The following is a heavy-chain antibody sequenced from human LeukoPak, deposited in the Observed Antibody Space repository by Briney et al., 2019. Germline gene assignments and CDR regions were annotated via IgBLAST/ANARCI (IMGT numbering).Heavy chain of an antibody. Sequence: TGGPLRLSCATSGFTFRNYWMSWVREAPGKGLQWVANIKQDGSQKYYVDSVKGRFTISRDNAKNSLYLQMDSLRAEDTAVYYCAKVIAARPAWGQGTLVTVSS. CDR1: GFTFRNYW. CDR3: AKVIAARPA. V-gene: IGHV3-7*05. J-gene: IGHJ5*02. D-gene: IGHD6-6*01. CDR2: IKQDGSQK.